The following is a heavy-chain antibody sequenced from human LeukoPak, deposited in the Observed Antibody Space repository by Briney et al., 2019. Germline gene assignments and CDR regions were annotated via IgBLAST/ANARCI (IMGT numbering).Heavy chain of an antibody. CDR1: GFTFSSYS. CDR2: IKQDGSEK. Sequence: PGGSLRLSCAASGFTFSSYSMNWVRQAPGKGLEWVANIKQDGSEKYYVDSVKGRFTISRDNAKNSLYLQMNSLRAEDTAVYYCARIAVAGFDYWGQGTLVTVSS. J-gene: IGHJ4*02. CDR3: ARIAVAGFDY. D-gene: IGHD6-19*01. V-gene: IGHV3-7*01.